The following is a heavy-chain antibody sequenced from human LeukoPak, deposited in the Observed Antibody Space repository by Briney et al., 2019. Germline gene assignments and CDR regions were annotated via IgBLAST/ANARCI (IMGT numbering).Heavy chain of an antibody. CDR2: INHSGST. V-gene: IGHV4-34*01. CDR1: GGSFSGYY. CDR3: ARGRSRTVTTAY. Sequence: SETLSLICAVYGGSFSGYYWSWIRQPPGKGLEWIGEINHSGSTNYNPSLKSRVTISVDTSKNQFSLKLSSVTAADTAVYYCARGRSRTVTTAYWGQGTLVTVSS. D-gene: IGHD4-17*01. J-gene: IGHJ4*02.